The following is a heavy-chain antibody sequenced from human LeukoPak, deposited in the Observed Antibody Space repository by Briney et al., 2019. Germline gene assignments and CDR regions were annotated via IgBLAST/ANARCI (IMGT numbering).Heavy chain of an antibody. J-gene: IGHJ4*02. D-gene: IGHD6-19*01. CDR1: GFTFSSYA. CDR3: AKGTDISGRPNFDF. CDR2: ISASGSAT. Sequence: GGSLRLSCEASGFTFSSYAMHWVRQAPGKGLEWVSSISASGSATFYAESLNGRFTISRDNAKKTFILQMKSLRPGDTALYYCAKGTDISGRPNFDFWGLGTLVTVSS. V-gene: IGHV3-23*01.